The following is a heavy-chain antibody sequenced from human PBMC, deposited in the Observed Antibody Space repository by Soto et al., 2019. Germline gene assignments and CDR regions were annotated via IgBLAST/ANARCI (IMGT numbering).Heavy chain of an antibody. J-gene: IGHJ5*01. V-gene: IGHV3-20*04. D-gene: IGHD4-17*01. Sequence: EVQLVESGGGVVRPGGSLRLACAASGFSLDEYGMSWVRQAPGKGLEWVSGMHRNGATTGYADSVKGRFTMSRDDAKNSLYLQMNSLRAEDTGLYYCARDHRWGYVYGDSGDSWGHGTLVTVSS. CDR2: MHRNGATT. CDR1: GFSLDEYG. CDR3: ARDHRWGYVYGDSGDS.